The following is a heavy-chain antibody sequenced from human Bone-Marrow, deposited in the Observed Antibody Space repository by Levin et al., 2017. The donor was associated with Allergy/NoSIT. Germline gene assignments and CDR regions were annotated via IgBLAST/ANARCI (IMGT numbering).Heavy chain of an antibody. V-gene: IGHV3-15*01. CDR3: ATDVLQQRSYMAV. D-gene: IGHD6-25*01. CDR2: IKSQSDGGSI. CDR1: GLTFTNAW. J-gene: IGHJ6*04. Sequence: GGSLRLSCTVSGLTFTNAWMNWVRQAPGKGLEWVARIKSQSDGGSIDYPASVKGRFTISRDDSRNTLYLELNSLKTEDTGIYYCATDVLQQRSYMAVWGKGTPVTVSS.